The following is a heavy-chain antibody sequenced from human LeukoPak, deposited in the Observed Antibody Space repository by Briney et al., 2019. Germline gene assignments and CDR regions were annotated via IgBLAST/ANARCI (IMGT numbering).Heavy chain of an antibody. CDR2: INHSGST. CDR1: GGSFSGYY. V-gene: IGHV4-34*01. J-gene: IGHJ4*02. D-gene: IGHD6-19*01. CDR3: ARANVLYSSGWYGRGREYYFDY. Sequence: SEPLSLTCAVYGGSFSGYYWSWIRQPPGKGLEWIGEINHSGSTNYNPSLKSRVTISVDTSKNQFSLKLSSVTAADTAVYYCARANVLYSSGWYGRGREYYFDYWGQGTLVTVSS.